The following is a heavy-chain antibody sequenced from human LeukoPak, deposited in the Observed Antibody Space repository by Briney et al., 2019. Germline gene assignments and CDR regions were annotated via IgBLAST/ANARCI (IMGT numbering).Heavy chain of an antibody. D-gene: IGHD3-3*01. J-gene: IGHJ4*02. Sequence: WASVKVSCKASGYTFTSYGISWVRQAPGQGLEWMGWISAYNGNTNYAQKLQGRVTMTTDTSTSTAYMELRSLRSDDTAAYYCARVKRLAIFGVWGQGTLVTVSS. CDR1: GYTFTSYG. V-gene: IGHV1-18*01. CDR2: ISAYNGNT. CDR3: ARVKRLAIFGV.